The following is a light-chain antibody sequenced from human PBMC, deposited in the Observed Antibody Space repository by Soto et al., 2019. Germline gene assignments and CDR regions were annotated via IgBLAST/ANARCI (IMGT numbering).Light chain of an antibody. CDR1: SSDIGAYIY. CDR2: EVS. CDR3: SSYAGSNNFV. J-gene: IGLJ1*01. V-gene: IGLV2-8*01. Sequence: SVLTQPPSASGSPVQSVTISCTGTSSDIGAYIYVSWYQQHAGKAPKLMISEVSRRPSGVPERFSGSKSGNTASLTVSGLQADDEAHYYCSSYAGSNNFVFGTGTKV.